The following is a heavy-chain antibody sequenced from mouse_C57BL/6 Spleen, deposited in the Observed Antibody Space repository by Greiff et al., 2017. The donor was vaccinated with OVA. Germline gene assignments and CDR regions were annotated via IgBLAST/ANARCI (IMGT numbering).Heavy chain of an antibody. J-gene: IGHJ4*01. CDR1: GYTFTSYW. V-gene: IGHV1-64*01. CDR3: AITTVVGGAMDY. D-gene: IGHD1-1*01. CDR2: IHPNSGST. Sequence: VQLQQPGAELVKPGASVKLSCKASGYTFTSYWMHWVKQRPGQGLEWIGMIHPNSGSTNYNEKFKSKATLTVDKSSSTAYMQLSSLTSEDSEVYACAITTVVGGAMDYWGQGTSVTVSS.